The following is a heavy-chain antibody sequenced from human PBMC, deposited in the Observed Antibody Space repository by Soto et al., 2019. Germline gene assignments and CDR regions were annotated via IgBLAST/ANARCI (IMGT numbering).Heavy chain of an antibody. D-gene: IGHD6-13*01. V-gene: IGHV3-21*01. CDR2: ISSSGSYI. CDR3: AREGAAGTDTYYFDC. Sequence: DVQMVESGGGLVKPGGSLRLSCAASGFTFSRYTMNWVRQAPGKGLEWVSSISSSGSYIYYADSVMGRFTISRDNAKNSLYLQMNGLRAEDTAVYYCAREGAAGTDTYYFDCWGQGTLITVSS. J-gene: IGHJ4*02. CDR1: GFTFSRYT.